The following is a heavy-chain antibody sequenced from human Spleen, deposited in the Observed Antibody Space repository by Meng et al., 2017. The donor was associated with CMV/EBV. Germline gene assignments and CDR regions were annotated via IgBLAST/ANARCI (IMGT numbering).Heavy chain of an antibody. J-gene: IGHJ4*02. CDR2: ISYDGSNK. CDR3: ARDRPAYDFPYTFAY. CDR1: GFTFRSYA. Sequence: GESLKISCAVSGFTFRSYAMHWVRQAPGKGLEWVAVISYDGSNKYYADSVKGRFTISRDNSKNTLYLQMNSLRAEDTAVYYCARDRPAYDFPYTFAYWGQGTLVTVSS. D-gene: IGHD3-3*01. V-gene: IGHV3-30-3*01.